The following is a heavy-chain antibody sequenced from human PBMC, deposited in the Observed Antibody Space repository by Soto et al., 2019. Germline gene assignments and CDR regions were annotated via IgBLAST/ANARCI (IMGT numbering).Heavy chain of an antibody. CDR3: ARGGPNLRDVLLWFGELLSARGNWFDP. CDR2: INHRGST. J-gene: IGHJ5*02. CDR1: GGSFSGYY. V-gene: IGHV4-34*01. D-gene: IGHD3-10*01. Sequence: SETLSLTCAVYGGSFSGYYWSWIRQPPGKGLEWIGEINHRGSTNYNPSLKSRVTISVDTSKNQFSLKLSSVTAADTAVYYCARGGPNLRDVLLWFGELLSARGNWFDPWGQGTLVT.